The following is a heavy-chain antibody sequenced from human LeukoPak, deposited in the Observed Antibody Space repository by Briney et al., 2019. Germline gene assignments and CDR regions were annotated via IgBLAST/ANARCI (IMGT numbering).Heavy chain of an antibody. CDR3: ARGFTTTYYYYYGMDV. Sequence: PSQTLSLTCTVSGGSISSGGYYWSWIRQHPGKGLEWIGYIYYSGSTYYNPSLKSRVTISVDTSKNQFSLKLSSVTAADTAVYYCARGFTTTYYYYYGMDVWGQGTTVTVSS. CDR2: IYYSGST. CDR1: GGSISSGGYY. D-gene: IGHD4-11*01. V-gene: IGHV4-31*03. J-gene: IGHJ6*02.